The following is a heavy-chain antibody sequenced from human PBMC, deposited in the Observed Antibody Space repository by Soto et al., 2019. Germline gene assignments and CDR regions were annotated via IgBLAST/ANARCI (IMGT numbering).Heavy chain of an antibody. V-gene: IGHV3-23*01. J-gene: IGHJ6*01. Sequence: EVQLLESGGGLVQPGGSLRLSCAASGFTFNNYAMTWVRQAPGKGLEWVSTISGSDDSTYYADSVKGRLTISRDNSKNALYLQMSSLRAEGTALYYCVKDWTGDTCPCMDVWGQGTTVTVSS. D-gene: IGHD2-8*02. CDR2: ISGSDDST. CDR3: VKDWTGDTCPCMDV. CDR1: GFTFNNYA.